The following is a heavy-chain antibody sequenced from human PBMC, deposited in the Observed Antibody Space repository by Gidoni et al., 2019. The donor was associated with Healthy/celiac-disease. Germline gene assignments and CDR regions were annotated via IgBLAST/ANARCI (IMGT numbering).Heavy chain of an antibody. J-gene: IGHJ5*02. CDR1: GYSFTSFW. V-gene: IGHV5-51*01. CDR3: ARGIGCSGGSCTGWFDT. CDR2: ISPGDSDT. Sequence: EVQLVQPGADVKRPGESLQISCKGSGYSFTSFWIGWVRQMPGKGLEWRGIISPGDSDTRYSPSFQGQDTITADKSISTAYMQWSSQKAADTDMYYCARGIGCSGGSCTGWFDTWGQGTLVTVSS. D-gene: IGHD2-15*01.